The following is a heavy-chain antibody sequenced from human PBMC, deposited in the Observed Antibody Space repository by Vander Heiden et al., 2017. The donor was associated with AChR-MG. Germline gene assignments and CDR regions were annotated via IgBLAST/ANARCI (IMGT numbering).Heavy chain of an antibody. CDR2: IWYDGSNK. CDR3: ARELVVVPAAMKDYYYYYGMDV. D-gene: IGHD2-2*01. CDR1: GFTFSSHG. J-gene: IGHJ6*02. V-gene: IGHV3-33*01. Sequence: QVQLLESGRGVVQPGRPLRLPCAASGFTFSSHGLLWVRQAPGKGLEWVAVIWYDGSNKYYADSVKGRVTISRDNSKNTLYLQMNSLRAEDTAVYYCARELVVVPAAMKDYYYYYGMDVWGQGTTVTVSS.